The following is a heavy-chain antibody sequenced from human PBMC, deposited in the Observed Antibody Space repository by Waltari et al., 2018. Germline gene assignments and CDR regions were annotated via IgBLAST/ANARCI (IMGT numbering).Heavy chain of an antibody. J-gene: IGHJ6*02. CDR2: ITYDGSNK. CDR3: ARGFYDFWSGEGGGYGMDV. V-gene: IGHV3-30-3*01. Sequence: QVQLVESGGGVVQPGRSLRLSCAASGFPFRRYAMPWARQAPAKGLWWGAAVITYDGSNKYYADSVKGRFTISRDNSKNTLYLQMNSLRAEDTAVYYCARGFYDFWSGEGGGYGMDVWGQGTTVTVSS. CDR1: GFPFRRYA. D-gene: IGHD3-3*01.